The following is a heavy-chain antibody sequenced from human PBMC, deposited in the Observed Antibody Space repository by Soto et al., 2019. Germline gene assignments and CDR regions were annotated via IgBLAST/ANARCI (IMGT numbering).Heavy chain of an antibody. Sequence: KESGPTLVKTTQTLTLTCTFSGFSLSTSGVCVGWIRQHPRKALEWLTLLYWDDVKRYSPSLKSRLNVTKDTSKNQVVLTMTYMDPVETSTNHFGHRDPTNYYFFMGVCGKVTTVNVS. CDR1: GFSLSTSGVC. J-gene: IGHJ6*03. CDR2: LYWDDVK. D-gene: IGHD1-1*01. CDR3: GHRDPTNYYFFMGV. V-gene: IGHV2-5*02.